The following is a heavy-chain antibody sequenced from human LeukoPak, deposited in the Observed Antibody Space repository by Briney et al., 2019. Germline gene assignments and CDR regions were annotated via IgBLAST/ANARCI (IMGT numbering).Heavy chain of an antibody. CDR1: GGSISSYY. J-gene: IGHJ6*02. CDR2: IYTSGST. V-gene: IGHV4-4*07. CDR3: ARDWTGATHYYYGMDV. D-gene: IGHD1-26*01. Sequence: TLSLTCTVSGGSISSYYWSWIRQPAGKGLEWIGRIYTSGSTNYNPSLKSRVTMSVDTSKNQFSLKLSSVTAADTAVYYCARDWTGATHYYYGMDVWGQGTTVTVSS.